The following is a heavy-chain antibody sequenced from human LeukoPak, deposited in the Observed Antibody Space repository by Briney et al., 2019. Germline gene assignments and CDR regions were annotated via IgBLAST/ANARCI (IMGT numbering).Heavy chain of an antibody. CDR1: GFPASSNY. CDR2: IYSGGST. Sequence: GGSLTHSRAASGFPASSNYMRGVRQAPGKGLEWVSVIYSGGSTYYADSVKGRFTISRDNSKNTLYLQMNSLRAEDTAVYYCARPITVRGVMMPYYFDYWGQGTLVTVSS. V-gene: IGHV3-53*01. CDR3: ARPITVRGVMMPYYFDY. J-gene: IGHJ4*02. D-gene: IGHD3-16*01.